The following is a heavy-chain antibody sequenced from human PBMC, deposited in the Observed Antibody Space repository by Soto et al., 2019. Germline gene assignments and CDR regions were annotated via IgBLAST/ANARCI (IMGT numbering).Heavy chain of an antibody. D-gene: IGHD3-22*01. V-gene: IGHV1-69*02. CDR2: IIPILGIA. CDR3: AIGGYYYPRNPNWFDP. CDR1: GGTFSSYT. J-gene: IGHJ5*02. Sequence: GASVKVSCKASGGTFSSYTISWVRQSPGQGLEWMGRIIPILGIANYAQKFQGRVTITADKSTSTAYMELSSLRSEDTAVYYCAIGGYYYPRNPNWFDPWGQGTLVTVSS.